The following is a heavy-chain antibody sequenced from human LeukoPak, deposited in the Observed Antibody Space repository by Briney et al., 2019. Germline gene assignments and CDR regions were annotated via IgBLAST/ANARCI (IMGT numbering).Heavy chain of an antibody. CDR1: GYTFTSYD. J-gene: IGHJ5*02. D-gene: IGHD4-11*01. CDR2: MNPNSGNT. CDR3: ARDYRKRVNWFDP. V-gene: IGHV1-8*01. Sequence: ASAKVSCKASGYTFTSYDINWVRQATGQGLEWMGWMNPNSGNTGYAQKFQGRVTMTRNTSISTAYMELSSLRSEDTAVYYCARDYRKRVNWFDPWGQGTLVTVSS.